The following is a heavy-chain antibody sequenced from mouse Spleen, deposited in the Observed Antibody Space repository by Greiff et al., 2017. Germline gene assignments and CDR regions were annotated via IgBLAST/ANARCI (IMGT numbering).Heavy chain of an antibody. J-gene: IGHJ2*01. D-gene: IGHD1-1*01. V-gene: IGHV1-50*01. CDR1: GYTFTSYW. CDR3: ARRRYYYGSSPVDY. CDR2: IDPSDSYT. Sequence: QVQLQQSGAELVKPGASVKLSCKAPGYTFTSYWMQWVKQRPGQGLEWIGEIDPSDSYTNYNQKFKGKATLTVDTSSSTAYMQLSSLTSEDSAVYYCARRRYYYGSSPVDYWGQGTTLTVSS.